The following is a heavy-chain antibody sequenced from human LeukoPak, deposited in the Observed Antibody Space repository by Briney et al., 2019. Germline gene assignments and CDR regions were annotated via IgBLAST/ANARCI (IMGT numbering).Heavy chain of an antibody. Sequence: GGSLRLSCAASGFSFSNYAMSWVRQAPGKGLEWVSAISGRGANTYYADSVKGRFTISRDNAKNSLYLQMNSLRAEDTAVYYCARGTLNIPGEHGAFDYWGQGTLVTVSS. V-gene: IGHV3-23*01. CDR3: ARGTLNIPGEHGAFDY. CDR2: ISGRGANT. J-gene: IGHJ4*02. D-gene: IGHD1-14*01. CDR1: GFSFSNYA.